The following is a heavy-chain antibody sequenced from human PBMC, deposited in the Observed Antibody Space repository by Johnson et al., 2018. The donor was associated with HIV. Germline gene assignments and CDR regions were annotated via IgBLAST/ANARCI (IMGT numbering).Heavy chain of an antibody. CDR2: ISGSGGTT. CDR1: EFTFSGSA. V-gene: IGHV3-23*04. CDR3: RAAKDSQTHFSIAVVDYLDAFDI. D-gene: IGHD6-19*01. J-gene: IGHJ3*02. Sequence: VQLVESGGGLVQPGGSLRLSCAASEFTFSGSAMSWVRQAPGKGLEWVSVISGSGGTTYCADSVKGRFTISRANSENTLYLQMNSLRAEDTAVYYCRAAKDSQTHFSIAVVDYLDAFDIWGQGTMVTVSS.